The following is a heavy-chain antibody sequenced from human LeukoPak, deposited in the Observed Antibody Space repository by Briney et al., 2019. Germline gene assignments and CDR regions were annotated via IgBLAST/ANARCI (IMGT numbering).Heavy chain of an antibody. J-gene: IGHJ4*02. Sequence: ASVKVSCKVSGSSLTKISIDWVRQAPGKGLECMGTFGPQVGETIHAQKLQGRLMMTADTSTDTAYMEINSLQSEDTAVYYCATGAMVYEYWGQGTLVTVSS. CDR2: FGPQVGET. V-gene: IGHV1-24*01. CDR1: GSSLTKIS. D-gene: IGHD3-10*01. CDR3: ATGAMVYEY.